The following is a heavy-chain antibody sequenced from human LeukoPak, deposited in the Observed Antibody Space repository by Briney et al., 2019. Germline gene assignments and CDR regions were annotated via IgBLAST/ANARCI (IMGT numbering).Heavy chain of an antibody. CDR3: ARGAGWYPD. D-gene: IGHD6-19*01. J-gene: IGHJ4*02. V-gene: IGHV4-39*07. CDR2: ICYSGTT. Sequence: PSETLSLTCTVSGGSISTSNYYWGWIRQPPGKGLEWIGSICYSGTTYYNPSLKSRVTISVDTSKSQFSLKLTSVTAADTAVYFCARGAGWYPDWGQGTLVTVSS. CDR1: GGSISTSNYY.